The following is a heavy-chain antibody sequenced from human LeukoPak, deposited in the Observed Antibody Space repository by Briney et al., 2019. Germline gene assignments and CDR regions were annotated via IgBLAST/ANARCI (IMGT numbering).Heavy chain of an antibody. V-gene: IGHV3-30-3*01. CDR2: ISYDGSNK. CDR3: ARDLSVDY. CDR1: GFTFSSYA. D-gene: IGHD2/OR15-2a*01. Sequence: GGSLRLSCAASGFTFSSYAMHWVHQAPGKGLEWVAVISYDGSNKYYADSVKGRFTISRGNSKNTLYLQMNSLRAEDTAVYYCARDLSVDYWGQGTLVTVSS. J-gene: IGHJ4*02.